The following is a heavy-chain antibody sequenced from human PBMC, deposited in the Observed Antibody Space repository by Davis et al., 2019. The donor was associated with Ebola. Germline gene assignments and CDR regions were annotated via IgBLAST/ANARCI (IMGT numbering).Heavy chain of an antibody. J-gene: IGHJ4*02. Sequence: GESLKISCAASGFTFRNYAMDWVRQAPGKGLKWVAVISHDGTNKYYADSVKGRFTISRDNAKNSLYLQMNSLRAEDTAVYYCARSWSGSYYGYYFDYWGQGTLVTVSS. CDR2: ISHDGTNK. CDR1: GFTFRNYA. D-gene: IGHD1-26*01. CDR3: ARSWSGSYYGYYFDY. V-gene: IGHV3-30-3*01.